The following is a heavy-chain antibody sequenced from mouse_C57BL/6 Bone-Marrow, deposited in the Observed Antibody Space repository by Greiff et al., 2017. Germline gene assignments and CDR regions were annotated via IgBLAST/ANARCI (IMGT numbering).Heavy chain of an antibody. J-gene: IGHJ2*01. V-gene: IGHV1-64*01. Sequence: QVQLQQSGAELVKPGASVKLSCKASGYTFTSYWMHWVKQRPGQGLEWIGMIHPNSGSTNYNEKFKSKATLTVDKSSSTAYMQLSSLTSEDSAVYYFARCEGYYVDYWGQGTTLTVSS. CDR3: ARCEGYYVDY. CDR2: IHPNSGST. CDR1: GYTFTSYW.